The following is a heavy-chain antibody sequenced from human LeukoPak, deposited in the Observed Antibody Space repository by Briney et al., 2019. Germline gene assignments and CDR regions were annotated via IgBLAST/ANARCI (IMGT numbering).Heavy chain of an antibody. J-gene: IGHJ6*02. CDR1: GGSISSFY. CDR3: ARDLRKDYYYGMDV. Sequence: SETLSLTCTVSGGSISSFYWSWIRQPPGKGLEWIGYIHYSGSTNYNPSLKSRLTISVDTSKNQFSLKLSSVTAADTAVYYCARDLRKDYYYGMDVWGQGTTVTVSS. CDR2: IHYSGST. V-gene: IGHV4-59*01.